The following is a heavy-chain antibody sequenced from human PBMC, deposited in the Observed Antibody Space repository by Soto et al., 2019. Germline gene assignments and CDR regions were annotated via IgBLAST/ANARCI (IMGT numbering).Heavy chain of an antibody. CDR2: IYYSGST. CDR3: ARVQPYGDYFDY. Sequence: TLSLTCTVSVGSISSGGYYWSWVLQHPGKGLEWIGYIYYSGSTYYNPSLKSRVTISVDTSKNQFSLKLSSVTAADTAVYYCARVQPYGDYFDYWGQGTLVTVSS. D-gene: IGHD4-17*01. V-gene: IGHV4-31*03. J-gene: IGHJ4*02. CDR1: VGSISSGGYY.